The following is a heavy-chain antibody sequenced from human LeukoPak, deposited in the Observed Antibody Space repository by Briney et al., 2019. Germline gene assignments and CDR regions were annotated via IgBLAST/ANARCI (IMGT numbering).Heavy chain of an antibody. J-gene: IGHJ4*02. V-gene: IGHV3-30*18. CDR2: ISYDGSNK. D-gene: IGHD6-19*01. Sequence: GGSLRLSCAASGFTFSNFWMHWVRQAPGKGLEWVAVISYDGSNKYYADSVKGRFTISRDNSKNTLYLQMNSLRAEDTAVYYCAKGDSSGWPFDYWGQGTLVTVSS. CDR3: AKGDSSGWPFDY. CDR1: GFTFSNFW.